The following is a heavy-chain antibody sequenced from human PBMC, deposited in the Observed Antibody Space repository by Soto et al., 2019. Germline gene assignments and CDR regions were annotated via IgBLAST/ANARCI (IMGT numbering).Heavy chain of an antibody. D-gene: IGHD3-10*01. CDR3: AKGLMVRGAYYYYYGMDV. CDR2: ISGSGGST. Sequence: PGGSLRLSCAASGFTFSSYAMSWVRQAPGKGLEWVSAISGSGGSTYYADSVKGRFTISRDNSKNTLYLQMNSLRAEDTAVYYCAKGLMVRGAYYYYYGMDVWGQGTTVTVS. J-gene: IGHJ6*02. V-gene: IGHV3-23*01. CDR1: GFTFSSYA.